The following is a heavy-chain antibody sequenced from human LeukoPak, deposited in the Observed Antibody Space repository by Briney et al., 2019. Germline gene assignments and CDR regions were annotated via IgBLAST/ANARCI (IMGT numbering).Heavy chain of an antibody. J-gene: IGHJ4*02. CDR3: ARHLASYSSSSWGADY. CDR2: IYYSGST. CDR1: GGSISSSSYY. V-gene: IGHV4-39*01. D-gene: IGHD6-6*01. Sequence: SSETLSLTCTVSGGSISSSSYYWGWIRQPPGKGLEWIGSIYYSGSTYYNPSLKSRVTISVDTSKNQFSLKLSSVTAADTAVYYCARHLASYSSSSWGADYWGQGTLVTVSS.